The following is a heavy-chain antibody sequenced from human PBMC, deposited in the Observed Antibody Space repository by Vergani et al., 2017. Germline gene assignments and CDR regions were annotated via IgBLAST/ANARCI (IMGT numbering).Heavy chain of an antibody. CDR2: IIPILGTA. CDR1: GYTFTGYY. D-gene: IGHD1-26*01. CDR3: ARDHGEVGAGAFDI. Sequence: QVQLVQSGAEVKKPGSSVKVSCKASGYTFTGYYMHWVRQAPGQGLEWMGGIIPILGTANYAQKFQGRVTMTRDTSTSTVYMELSSLRSEDTAVYYCARDHGEVGAGAFDIWGQGTMVTVSS. J-gene: IGHJ3*02. V-gene: IGHV1-46*01.